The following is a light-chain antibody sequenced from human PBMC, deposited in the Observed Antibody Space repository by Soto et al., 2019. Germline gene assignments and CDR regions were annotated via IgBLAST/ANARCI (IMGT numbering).Light chain of an antibody. J-gene: IGKJ2*01. CDR1: QTVGSGY. V-gene: IGKV3-20*01. Sequence: EIVLTQSPGTLSLTPGERATLSCRASQTVGSGYLAWYQQKPGQAPRLLIHTASSRATGIPDRFSGSGSGTDFTLTISRLEPEDFALYYCQQYSNSPYTFGQGSKLEIK. CDR3: QQYSNSPYT. CDR2: TAS.